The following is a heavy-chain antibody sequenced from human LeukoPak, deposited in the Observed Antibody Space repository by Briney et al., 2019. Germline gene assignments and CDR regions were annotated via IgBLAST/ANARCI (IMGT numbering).Heavy chain of an antibody. Sequence: GGSLRLSCAASGFTFSTSAMNWVRQAPGKGLEWVSGISSSGDTTYYRDSVKGRFTISRDNSKNTLYLRMNSLRAGDTAVYYCAKALGRFVNDAFDIWGQGTMVTVSS. CDR1: GFTFSTSA. CDR3: AKALGRFVNDAFDI. J-gene: IGHJ3*02. D-gene: IGHD1-26*01. CDR2: ISSSGDTT. V-gene: IGHV3-23*01.